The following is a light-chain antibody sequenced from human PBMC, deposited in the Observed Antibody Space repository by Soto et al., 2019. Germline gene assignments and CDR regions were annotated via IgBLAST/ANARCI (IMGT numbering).Light chain of an antibody. CDR2: DAS. V-gene: IGKV1-33*01. Sequence: DLPMTQSPSSLSASVGDRITITCQASQDITNYLNWYQQKPGQAPKLLIYDASNLETGVPSRFSGRGSGTDFTFTISSLQPEDIATYYCQQYDNLMYTFGQGTKLEIK. CDR1: QDITNY. CDR3: QQYDNLMYT. J-gene: IGKJ2*01.